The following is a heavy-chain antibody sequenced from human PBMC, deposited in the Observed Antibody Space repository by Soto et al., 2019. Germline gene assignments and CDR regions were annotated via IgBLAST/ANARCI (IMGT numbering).Heavy chain of an antibody. D-gene: IGHD5-18*01. Sequence: LSLTCAVYGGSFSSYHWSWIRQTPGKGLEWIGEINHLTTTNYNPSLKSRVIISLDTPKNQFSLKLSSVTAADTAVYYCARGYDTALAPIFWGQGILVTAPQ. CDR1: GGSFSSYH. CDR2: INHLTTT. V-gene: IGHV4-34*01. CDR3: ARGYDTALAPIF. J-gene: IGHJ4*02.